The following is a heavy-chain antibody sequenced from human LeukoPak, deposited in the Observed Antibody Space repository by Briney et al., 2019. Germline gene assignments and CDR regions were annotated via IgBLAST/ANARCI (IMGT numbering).Heavy chain of an antibody. Sequence: SGGSLRLSCAASGFTFSSYAMHWVRQAPGKGLEWVAVISYDGSNKYYADFVKGRFTISRDNSKNTLYLQMNSLRAEDTAAYYCARDADNQQLWWGQGTLVTVSS. CDR3: ARDADNQQLW. CDR2: ISYDGSNK. J-gene: IGHJ4*02. V-gene: IGHV3-30-3*01. D-gene: IGHD6-13*01. CDR1: GFTFSSYA.